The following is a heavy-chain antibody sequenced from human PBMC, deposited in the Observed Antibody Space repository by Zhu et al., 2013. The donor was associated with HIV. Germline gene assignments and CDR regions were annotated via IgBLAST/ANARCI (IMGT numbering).Heavy chain of an antibody. J-gene: IGHJ6*03. Sequence: VQLVESGGGVVQPGRSLRLSCAASGFTFSSYGMHWVRQAPGKGLEWVAVISYDGSNKYYADSVKGRFTISRDNSKNTLYLQMNSLRAEDTAVYYCAKVPGKMVRGVISYYYMDVWGKGTNGQPSP. CDR2: ISYDGSNK. CDR1: GFTFSSYG. D-gene: IGHD3-10*01. CDR3: AKVPGKMVRGVISYYYMDV. V-gene: IGHV3-30*18.